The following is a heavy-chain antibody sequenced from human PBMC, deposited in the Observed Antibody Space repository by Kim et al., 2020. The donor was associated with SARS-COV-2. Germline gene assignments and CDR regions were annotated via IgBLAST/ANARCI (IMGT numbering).Heavy chain of an antibody. V-gene: IGHV4-4*02. CDR2: IYHSGST. D-gene: IGHD3-9*01. Sequence: SETLSLTCAVSGGSISSSNWWSWVRQPPGKGLEWIGEIYHSGSTNYNPSLKSRVTISVDKSKNQFSLKLSSVTAADTAVYYCARGDYDILTGYYRGIDYWGQGTLVTVSS. CDR3: ARGDYDILTGYYRGIDY. CDR1: GGSISSSNW. J-gene: IGHJ4*02.